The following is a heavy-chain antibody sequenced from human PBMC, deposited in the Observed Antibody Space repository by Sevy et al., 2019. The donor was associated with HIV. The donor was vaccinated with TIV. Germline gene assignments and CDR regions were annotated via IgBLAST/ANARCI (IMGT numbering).Heavy chain of an antibody. V-gene: IGHV3-48*02. CDR2: ITSISSTI. Sequence: GGSLRLSCAASGFRFSSFSMNWVRQAPGKGLEWVSYITSISSTIFYADSVKGRFTISRDNAKNSLYLQMSSLRDEDTTVYYCARAQADYGDFGGHFDHWGQGSLVTVSS. D-gene: IGHD4-17*01. CDR3: ARAQADYGDFGGHFDH. J-gene: IGHJ4*02. CDR1: GFRFSSFS.